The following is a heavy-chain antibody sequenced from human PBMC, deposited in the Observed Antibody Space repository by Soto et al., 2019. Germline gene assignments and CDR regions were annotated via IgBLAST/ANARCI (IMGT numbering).Heavy chain of an antibody. CDR1: RFTFSTYA. Sequence: QVQLVESGGGVVQFGRSLRLSCAASRFTFSTYAMYWVRQAPGKGLEWVAVISHDGSNKYYADSVKGRFTISRDNSKNTLYLQMDSLRTEDTAVYYCAREPTIVEVGTPRRYFDYWGQGTLVTVSS. V-gene: IGHV3-30-3*01. CDR2: ISHDGSNK. J-gene: IGHJ4*02. D-gene: IGHD6-13*01. CDR3: AREPTIVEVGTPRRYFDY.